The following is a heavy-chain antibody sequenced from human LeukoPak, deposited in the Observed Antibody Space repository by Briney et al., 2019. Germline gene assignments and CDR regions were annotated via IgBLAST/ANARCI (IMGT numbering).Heavy chain of an antibody. Sequence: SETLSLTCTVSGASFSSGDQYWNWVRQSPGKGLERIGSIHPSGRLYNNPSLESRVTISIDTSMKQFSLNLNSVTAADTAVYFCSRGLDSRKLGYWGQGTLVTVSS. CDR1: GASFSSGDQY. D-gene: IGHD3-22*01. J-gene: IGHJ4*02. CDR3: SRGLDSRKLGY. CDR2: IHPSGRL. V-gene: IGHV4-31*03.